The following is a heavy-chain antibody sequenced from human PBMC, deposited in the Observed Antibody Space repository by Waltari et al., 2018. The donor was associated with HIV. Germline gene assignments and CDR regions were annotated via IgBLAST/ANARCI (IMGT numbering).Heavy chain of an antibody. Sequence: QVQLVQSGDEVKKPGSSVKVSCKASGGTFSSYAISWVRQAPGHGLEWMGGLIPIFGTANYAQKFQGRVTMTADESTSTAYMELSSLRSEDTAVYYCARTVYYYGSGSSPGYIDYWGQGTLVTVSS. D-gene: IGHD3-10*01. CDR1: GGTFSSYA. CDR3: ARTVYYYGSGSSPGYIDY. J-gene: IGHJ4*02. CDR2: LIPIFGTA. V-gene: IGHV1-69*01.